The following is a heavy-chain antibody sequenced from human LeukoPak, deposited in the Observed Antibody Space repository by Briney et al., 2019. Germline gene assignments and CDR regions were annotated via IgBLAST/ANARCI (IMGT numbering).Heavy chain of an antibody. CDR3: ARGRYTVTKYYFDY. CDR1: GFTFSSYW. CDR2: IKQDGSEK. J-gene: IGHJ4*02. D-gene: IGHD4-11*01. V-gene: IGHV3-7*01. Sequence: GGSLRLSCAASGFTFSSYWMSWVRQAPGKGLEWVANIKQDGSEKYYVDSVKGRFTISRANAKNSLYLQMNSLRAEDTAVYYCARGRYTVTKYYFDYWGQGTLVTVSS.